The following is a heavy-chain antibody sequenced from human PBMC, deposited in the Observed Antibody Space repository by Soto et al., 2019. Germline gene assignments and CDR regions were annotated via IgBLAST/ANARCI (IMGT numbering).Heavy chain of an antibody. D-gene: IGHD2-2*03. CDR2: IVVGSGNT. Sequence: SVKVSCKASGFTFTSSAVQWVRQARGQRLEWIGWIVVGSGNTNYAQKFQERVTITRDMSTSTAYMELSSLRSEDTAVYYCAALNGYCSSTSCYNWFDPWGQGTLVTVSS. J-gene: IGHJ5*02. CDR3: AALNGYCSSTSCYNWFDP. V-gene: IGHV1-58*01. CDR1: GFTFTSSA.